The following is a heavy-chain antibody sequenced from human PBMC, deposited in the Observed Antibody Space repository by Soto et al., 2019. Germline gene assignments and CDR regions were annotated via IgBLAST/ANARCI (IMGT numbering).Heavy chain of an antibody. CDR3: AREIVVVTAIPLGYGMDV. V-gene: IGHV3-30-3*01. J-gene: IGHJ6*02. D-gene: IGHD2-21*02. CDR1: GFTFSSYA. Sequence: HPGGSLRLSCAASGFTFSSYAMHWVRQAPGKGLEWVAVISYDGSNKYYADSVKGRFTISRDNSKNTLYLQMNSLRAEDTAVYYCAREIVVVTAIPLGYGMDVWGQGTTVTVSS. CDR2: ISYDGSNK.